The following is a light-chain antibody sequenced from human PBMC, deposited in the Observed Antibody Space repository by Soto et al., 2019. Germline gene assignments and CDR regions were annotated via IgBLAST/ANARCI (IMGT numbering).Light chain of an antibody. Sequence: EIVFTQSPATLSLSPGERATLSCKASQSVSSYLAWYQQKPGQAPRLLIYDASNRATGIPARFSGSGSGTDFTLTISSLEPEDFAVYYCQQYNNWPWTFGQGTKVDIK. V-gene: IGKV3-11*01. CDR3: QQYNNWPWT. CDR1: QSVSSY. J-gene: IGKJ1*01. CDR2: DAS.